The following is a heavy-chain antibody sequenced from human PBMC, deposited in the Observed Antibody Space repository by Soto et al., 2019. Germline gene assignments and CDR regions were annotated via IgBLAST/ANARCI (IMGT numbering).Heavy chain of an antibody. D-gene: IGHD1-7*01. J-gene: IGHJ5*02. CDR1: GGSISSGGYS. Sequence: QLQLQESGSGLVKPSQTLSLTCAVSGGSISSGGYSWSWIRQPPGKGLEWIGYIYHSGSTYYNPSLKSRVTISVDRSKNQFSLKLSSVTAADTAVYYCARDTWNYVGLGGNWFDPWGQGTLVTVSS. V-gene: IGHV4-30-2*01. CDR2: IYHSGST. CDR3: ARDTWNYVGLGGNWFDP.